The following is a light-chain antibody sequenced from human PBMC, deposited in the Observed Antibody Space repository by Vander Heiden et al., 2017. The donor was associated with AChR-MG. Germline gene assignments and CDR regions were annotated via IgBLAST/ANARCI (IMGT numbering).Light chain of an antibody. CDR2: KDN. V-gene: IGLV6-57*01. Sequence: FALTQPPSVSESPGTTATISCAPSGGSIASNYFPWYQQRPASPPTTVIFKDNHRPSRVPDLFSGSIDSSSNSASLIISGLKTEDEADYYCQSYYDTNYGVFGGGTKLTVL. CDR3: QSYYDTNYGV. CDR1: GGSIASNY. J-gene: IGLJ2*01.